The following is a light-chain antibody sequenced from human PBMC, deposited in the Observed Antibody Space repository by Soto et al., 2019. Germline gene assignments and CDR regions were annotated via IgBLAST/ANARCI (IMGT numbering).Light chain of an antibody. CDR2: GAS. Sequence: EVVLTQSPATLSVSPGERATLSCRASQTVGSNLAWYQHKPGQAPRLLISGASTRATGVPARFGGSGSGTEFALTITGLQSEDFAVYYCQQYDIWPRTFGQGTKVDIK. CDR3: QQYDIWPRT. J-gene: IGKJ1*01. V-gene: IGKV3-15*01. CDR1: QTVGSN.